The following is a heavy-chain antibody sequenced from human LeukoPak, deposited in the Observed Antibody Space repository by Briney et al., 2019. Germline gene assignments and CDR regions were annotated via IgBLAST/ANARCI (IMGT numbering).Heavy chain of an antibody. J-gene: IGHJ4*02. Sequence: ASVKVSCKASGYTFTSYGISWVRQAPGQGLEWMGWISAYNGNTNYAQKLQGRVTMTTDTSTSTAYMELRSLRSDDTAVYYCARRYYYDSSGYDALDYWGQGTLVTVSS. CDR1: GYTFTSYG. CDR2: ISAYNGNT. V-gene: IGHV1-18*01. CDR3: ARRYYYDSSGYDALDY. D-gene: IGHD3-22*01.